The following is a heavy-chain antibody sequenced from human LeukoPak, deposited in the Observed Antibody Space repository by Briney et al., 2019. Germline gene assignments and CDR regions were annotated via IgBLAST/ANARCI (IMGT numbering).Heavy chain of an antibody. D-gene: IGHD3-3*01. CDR2: ISGSGGTT. J-gene: IGHJ4*02. CDR3: ATYYDFWSGYMYYFDY. CDR1: GFTFSSYA. V-gene: IGHV3-23*01. Sequence: GGSLRLSCAASGFTFSSYAMSWIRQAPGKGLEWVSAISGSGGTTYYADSVKGRFTVSRDNSKNTLYLQMNSLRAEDTAVYYCATYYDFWSGYMYYFDYWGQGTLVTVSS.